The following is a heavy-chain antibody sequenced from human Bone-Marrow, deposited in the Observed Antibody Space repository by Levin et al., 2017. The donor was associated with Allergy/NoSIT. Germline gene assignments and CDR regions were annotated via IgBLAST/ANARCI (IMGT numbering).Heavy chain of an antibody. V-gene: IGHV4-4*02. Sequence: SQTLSLTCDVSGASLDTNYWWTWVRQAPGKGLEWIGEIHHSGTANLSPSVKNRVTMSVDRYENQFSLKLTSVNAADTAVYYCTAGGNPGYSYVLGHWGQGILVTVSS. CDR2: IHHSGTA. J-gene: IGHJ1*01. CDR1: GASLDTNYW. D-gene: IGHD5-18*01. CDR3: TAGGNPGYSYVLGH.